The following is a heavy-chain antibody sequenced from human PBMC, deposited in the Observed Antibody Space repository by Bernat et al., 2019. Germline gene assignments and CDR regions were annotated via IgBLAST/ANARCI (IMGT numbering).Heavy chain of an antibody. Sequence: QVQVVQSGDEVKKPGASVKVSCKASGYTFTSYGISWVRQAPGQGLEWMGWISVYNGNTNYAQKLQGRVIMTTDTSTSTAYMELRSRRSDDTAVDYCAGGSAGTYYYYMDVWGKGTTVTVSS. CDR3: AGGSAGTYYYYMDV. CDR1: GYTFTSYG. CDR2: ISVYNGNT. D-gene: IGHD3-10*01. V-gene: IGHV1-18*01. J-gene: IGHJ6*03.